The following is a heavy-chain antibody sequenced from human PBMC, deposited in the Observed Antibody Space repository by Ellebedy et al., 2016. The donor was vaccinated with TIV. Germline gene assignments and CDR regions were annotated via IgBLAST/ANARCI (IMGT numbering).Heavy chain of an antibody. CDR1: GYTFTTYA. CDR3: ARGGPTTVTSPEFDP. V-gene: IGHV1-3*01. Sequence: ASVKVSCKALGYTFTTYAMHWVRQAPGQRLEWMGWINPVNGDTKYSQKFQGRVTVTRDTSTNTVYMELSSLASDDTAVYYCARGGPTTVTSPEFDPWGQGTLVTVFS. D-gene: IGHD4-11*01. CDR2: INPVNGDT. J-gene: IGHJ5*02.